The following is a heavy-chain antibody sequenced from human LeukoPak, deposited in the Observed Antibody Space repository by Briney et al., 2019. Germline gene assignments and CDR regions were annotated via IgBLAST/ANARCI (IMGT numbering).Heavy chain of an antibody. CDR1: GYTFTSYD. Sequence: GASVKVSCKASGYTFTSYDINWVRQATGQGLEWMGWMNPNSGNTGYAQMFQGRVTMTRNTSISTAYMELSSLRSEDTAVYYCASGRYCSSTSCSSWFDPWGQGTLVTVSS. J-gene: IGHJ5*02. CDR2: MNPNSGNT. D-gene: IGHD2-2*01. V-gene: IGHV1-8*01. CDR3: ASGRYCSSTSCSSWFDP.